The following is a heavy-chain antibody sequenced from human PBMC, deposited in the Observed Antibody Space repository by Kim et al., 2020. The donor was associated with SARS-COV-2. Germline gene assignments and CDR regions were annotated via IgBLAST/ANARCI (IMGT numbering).Heavy chain of an antibody. D-gene: IGHD1-26*01. CDR1: GGTFSSYA. CDR2: IIPIFGTA. V-gene: IGHV1-69*13. CDR3: ARDGRNIVGATTDLELHY. Sequence: SVKVSCKASGGTFSSYAISWVRQAPGQGLEWMGGIIPIFGTANYAQKFQGRVTITADESTSTAYMELSSLRSEDTAVYYCARDGRNIVGATTDLELHYWGQGTLVTVSS. J-gene: IGHJ4*02.